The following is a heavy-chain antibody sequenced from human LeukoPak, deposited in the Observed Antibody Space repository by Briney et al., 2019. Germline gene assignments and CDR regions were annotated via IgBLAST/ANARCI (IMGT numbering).Heavy chain of an antibody. CDR1: GFTFSSST. CDR2: ISGSGGST. D-gene: IGHD1-20*01. Sequence: GGSLRLSCAASGFTFSSSTMGWVRQGPGKGLEWVSSISGSGGSTYYADSVKGRFTVSRDNSKNTLYLHMNSLTFEDTAVYYCLGNWCWGQGTLVTVSS. J-gene: IGHJ4*02. CDR3: LGNWC. V-gene: IGHV3-23*01.